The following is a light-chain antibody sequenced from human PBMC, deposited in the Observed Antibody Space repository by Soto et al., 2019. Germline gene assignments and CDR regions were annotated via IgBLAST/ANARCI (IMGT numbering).Light chain of an antibody. Sequence: EIVMTQSPATLSVTPGERATLSCRASQSVSSSLAWYQQKPGKAPRLLIYGASTRATGIPARFSSSRSGTEFTLTISSLQPEDVATSYCQQVMTYPQTFGQGTKVDI. CDR3: QQVMTYPQT. CDR2: GAS. CDR1: QSVSSS. V-gene: IGKV3-15*01. J-gene: IGKJ1*01.